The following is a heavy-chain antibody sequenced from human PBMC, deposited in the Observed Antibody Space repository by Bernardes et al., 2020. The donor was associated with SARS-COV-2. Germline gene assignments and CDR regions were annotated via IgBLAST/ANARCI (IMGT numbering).Heavy chain of an antibody. CDR1: GGSISSYY. CDR2: IYYSGST. Sequence: SETLSLTCTVSGGSISSYYWSWIRQPPGKGLEWIGYIYYSGSTNYNPSLKSRVTISVDTSKNQFSLKLSSVTAADTAVYYCARDYGTTSYYYYGMDVWGQGTLVTVSS. D-gene: IGHD4-17*01. V-gene: IGHV4-59*01. J-gene: IGHJ6*02. CDR3: ARDYGTTSYYYYGMDV.